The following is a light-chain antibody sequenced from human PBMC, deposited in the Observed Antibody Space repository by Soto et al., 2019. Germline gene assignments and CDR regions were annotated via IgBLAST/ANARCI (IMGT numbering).Light chain of an antibody. CDR2: DAS. Sequence: DIQVTQSPYPLSASVGDRVTITCRASQSISSWLAWYQQKPGKAPKVLIYDASSWAGGVPSRFTGSGSGTEFTLTINILQPEDFATYCCQQLNNYPRTFGQGTRLDIK. CDR1: QSISSW. J-gene: IGKJ1*01. V-gene: IGKV1-5*01. CDR3: QQLNNYPRT.